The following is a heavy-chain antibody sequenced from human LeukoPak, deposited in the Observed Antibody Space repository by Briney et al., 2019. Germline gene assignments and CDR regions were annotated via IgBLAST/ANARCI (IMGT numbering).Heavy chain of an antibody. CDR1: GFTFSSYA. CDR3: AKAGRIAARTHYFDY. CDR2: ISGSGGST. Sequence: GGSLRLSCAASGFTFSSYAMSWVRQAPGKGLEWVSAISGSGGSTYYADSVKGRFTISRDNSKNTQYLQMNSLRAEDTAVYYCAKAGRIAARTHYFDYWGQGTLVTVSS. J-gene: IGHJ4*02. D-gene: IGHD6-6*01. V-gene: IGHV3-23*01.